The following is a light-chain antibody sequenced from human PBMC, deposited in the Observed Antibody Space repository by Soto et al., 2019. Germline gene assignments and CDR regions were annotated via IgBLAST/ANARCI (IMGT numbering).Light chain of an antibody. V-gene: IGKV3-20*01. J-gene: IGKJ1*01. CDR2: GAS. CDR1: QRVSSTY. CDR3: QQYDTSPQT. Sequence: EIVLTQSPGTLSFSPGERATLSCRASQRVSSTYLSWYQHKPGQAPRLLIYGASSRATGITDRFSGSGSGTDFTLTISRLEPEDFAVYYCQQYDTSPQTFGQGTEVEVK.